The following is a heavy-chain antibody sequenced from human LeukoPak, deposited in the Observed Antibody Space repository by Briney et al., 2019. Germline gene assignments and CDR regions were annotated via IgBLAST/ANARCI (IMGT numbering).Heavy chain of an antibody. J-gene: IGHJ4*02. V-gene: IGHV3-30*04. D-gene: IGHD5-18*01. Sequence: GRSLRLSCAASGFTFSSYAMHWVRQAPGKGLEWVAVISYDGSNKYYADSVKGRFTISRDNSKNTLYLQMNSLRAEDTAVHYCARESDWIQLCLDYWGQGTLVTVSS. CDR1: GFTFSSYA. CDR3: ARESDWIQLCLDY. CDR2: ISYDGSNK.